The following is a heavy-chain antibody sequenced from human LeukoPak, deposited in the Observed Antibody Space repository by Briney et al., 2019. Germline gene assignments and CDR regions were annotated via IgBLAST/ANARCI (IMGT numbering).Heavy chain of an antibody. CDR3: ARGRIAGTTRAAFDI. CDR2: VYYSGTT. V-gene: IGHV4-59*11. CDR1: GGSITSHY. J-gene: IGHJ3*02. D-gene: IGHD1-14*01. Sequence: PSETLSLTCTVSGGSITSHYWSWIRQPPGKGLEWIGYVYYSGTTNYNPSLKSRVTISVDTSKNQFSLKLSSVTAADTAVYYCARGRIAGTTRAAFDIWGQGTMVTVSS.